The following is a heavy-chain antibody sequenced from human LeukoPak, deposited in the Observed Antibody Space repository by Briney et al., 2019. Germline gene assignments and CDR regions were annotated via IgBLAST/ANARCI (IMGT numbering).Heavy chain of an antibody. CDR1: GFTFSSRDW. J-gene: IGHJ4*02. V-gene: IGHV3-21*01. CDR2: ISSSSSYI. CDR3: ARIQSAYSYGYDPFDY. D-gene: IGHD5-18*01. Sequence: GGSLRLSCVASGFTFSSRDWMNWVRQAPGKGLEWVSCISSSSSYIYYADSVKGRFTISRDNAKNSLYLQMNSLRAEDTAMYYCARIQSAYSYGYDPFDYWGQGTLVTVSS.